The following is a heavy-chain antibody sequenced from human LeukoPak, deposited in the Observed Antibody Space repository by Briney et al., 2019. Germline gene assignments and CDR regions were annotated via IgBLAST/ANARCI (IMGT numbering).Heavy chain of an antibody. CDR2: INPNSGGT. D-gene: IGHD6-13*01. V-gene: IGHV1-2*02. CDR1: GYAFTGYY. Sequence: GASVKVSCKASGYAFTGYYMHWVRQAPGQGLEWMGWINPNSGGTNYAQKFQGRVTMTRDTSISKAYMELSRLRSDDTAVYYCARALGIAAAGAFDYWGQGTLVTVSS. CDR3: ARALGIAAAGAFDY. J-gene: IGHJ4*02.